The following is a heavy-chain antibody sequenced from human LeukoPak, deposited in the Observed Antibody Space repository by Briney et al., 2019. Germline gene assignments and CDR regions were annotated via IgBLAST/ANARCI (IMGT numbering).Heavy chain of an antibody. D-gene: IGHD2-2*02. CDR3: ARQGYCSSTSCYNGPFDY. CDR2: IYYSGST. CDR1: GGSFSGYY. J-gene: IGHJ4*02. V-gene: IGHV4-39*01. Sequence: SETLPLTCAVYGGSFSGYYWGWIRQPPGKGLEWIGSIYYSGSTYYNPSLKSRVTISVDTSKNQFSLKLSSVTAADTAVYYCARQGYCSSTSCYNGPFDYWGQGTLVTVSS.